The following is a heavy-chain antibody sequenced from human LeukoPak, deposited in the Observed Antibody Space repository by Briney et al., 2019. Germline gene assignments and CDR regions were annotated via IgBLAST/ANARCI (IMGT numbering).Heavy chain of an antibody. J-gene: IGHJ6*03. V-gene: IGHV3-48*01. CDR2: ISSSSSTI. D-gene: IGHD2-21*02. CDR1: GFTFSSYS. CDR3: ARDKALLYYYMDV. Sequence: PGGSLRLSCAASGFTFSSYSMNWVRQAPGKGLEWVSYISSSSSTIYYADSVKGRFTISRDNAKNSLYLQMNSLRAEDTAVYYCARDKALLYYYMDVWGKGTTVTVSS.